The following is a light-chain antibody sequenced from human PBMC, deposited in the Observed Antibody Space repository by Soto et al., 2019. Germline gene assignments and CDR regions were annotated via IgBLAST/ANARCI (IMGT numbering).Light chain of an antibody. V-gene: IGKV1-9*01. CDR3: QQLNSYPLT. J-gene: IGKJ4*01. CDR2: AAS. CDR1: QGISSY. Sequence: IQLTQSPSSLSASVGDRVTITCRASQGISSYLAWYQQKPGKAPKLLIYAASTLQSGVPSRFSGSRSGTDFTLNISSLQPEDFATYYCQQLNSYPLTFGGGTKVEIK.